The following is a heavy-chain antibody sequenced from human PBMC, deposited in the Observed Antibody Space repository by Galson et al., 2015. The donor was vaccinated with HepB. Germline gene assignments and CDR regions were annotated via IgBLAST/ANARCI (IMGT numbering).Heavy chain of an antibody. D-gene: IGHD2-15*01. J-gene: IGHJ4*02. Sequence: FLRLSCAASGFTFSSYEMNWVRQAPGKGLEWVSYISSSGSTIYYADSVKGRFTISRDNAKNSLYLQMNSLRAEDTAVYYCAATLVVVAPLDYWGQGTLVTVSS. CDR1: GFTFSSYE. V-gene: IGHV3-48*03. CDR3: AATLVVVAPLDY. CDR2: ISSSGSTI.